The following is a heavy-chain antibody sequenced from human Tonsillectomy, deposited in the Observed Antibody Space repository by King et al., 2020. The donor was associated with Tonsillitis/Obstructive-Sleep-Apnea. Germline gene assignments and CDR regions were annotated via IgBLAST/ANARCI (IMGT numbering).Heavy chain of an antibody. CDR3: ARGVEIGYCSSTSCYWGDD. CDR2: ISYDGSNK. D-gene: IGHD2-2*01. J-gene: IGHJ4*02. Sequence: VQLVESGGGVVQPGRSLRLSCAASGFTFSSYAMHWVRQAPGKGLEWGAVISYDGSNKYYADSVKGRFTISRDNSKNTLYLQMNSLRAEDTAVYYCARGVEIGYCSSTSCYWGDDGGQGTLVTVAS. CDR1: GFTFSSYA. V-gene: IGHV3-30*04.